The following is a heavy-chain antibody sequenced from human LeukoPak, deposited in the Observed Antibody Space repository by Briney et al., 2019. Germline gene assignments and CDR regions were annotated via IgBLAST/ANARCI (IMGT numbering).Heavy chain of an antibody. CDR1: GYTFTSYA. CDR2: INAGNGNT. J-gene: IGHJ4*02. D-gene: IGHD2-15*01. V-gene: IGHV1-3*03. CDR3: ATEYLGYCSGGSCPFDY. Sequence: ASVTVSCTASGYTFTSYAMHWVRQAPGQRLEWMGWINAGNGNTKHSQEFQGRVTITRDTSASTAYMELSSLRSEDTAVYYCATEYLGYCSGGSCPFDYWGQGTLVTVSS.